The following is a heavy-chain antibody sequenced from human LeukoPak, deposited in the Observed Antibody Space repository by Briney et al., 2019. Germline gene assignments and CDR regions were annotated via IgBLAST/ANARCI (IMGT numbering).Heavy chain of an antibody. V-gene: IGHV3-23*01. CDR2: ISGSGDTT. J-gene: IGHJ4*02. CDR3: AKAYVDTTYFDS. CDR1: GFTFISYA. Sequence: PGGSLRLSCAASGFTFISYAMSWVRQAPGKGLEWVSAISGSGDTTYSADSARGRFTISRDNSKNTLFLQMNSLRAEDTAVYYCAKAYVDTTYFDSWGQGTLVTVSS. D-gene: IGHD5-18*01.